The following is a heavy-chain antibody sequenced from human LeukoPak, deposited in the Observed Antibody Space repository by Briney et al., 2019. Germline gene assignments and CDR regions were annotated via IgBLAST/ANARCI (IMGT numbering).Heavy chain of an antibody. CDR1: GGSISSDNYS. Sequence: SETLSLTCTVSGGSISSDNYSWSWIRQPAGKGLEWIGRVYTSGSTNYNPSLKSRVTISVDTSKNQFSLKLSSVTAADTAVYYCARRRLRYFDWLEGDYYYYYMDVWGKGTTVTISS. V-gene: IGHV4-61*02. J-gene: IGHJ6*03. D-gene: IGHD3-9*01. CDR2: VYTSGST. CDR3: ARRRLRYFDWLEGDYYYYYMDV.